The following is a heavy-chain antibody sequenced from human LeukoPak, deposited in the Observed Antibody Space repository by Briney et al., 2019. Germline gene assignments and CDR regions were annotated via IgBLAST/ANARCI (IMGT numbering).Heavy chain of an antibody. CDR1: GFTFSSYA. D-gene: IGHD6-13*01. V-gene: IGHV3-21*01. CDR2: ISSSSSYI. Sequence: PGGSLRLSCAASGFTFSSYAMSWVRQAPGKGLEWVSSISSSSSYIYYADSVKGRFTISRDNAKNSLYLQMNSPRAEDTAVYYCARDLQAAAGTLEYFQHWGQGTLVTVSS. J-gene: IGHJ1*01. CDR3: ARDLQAAAGTLEYFQH.